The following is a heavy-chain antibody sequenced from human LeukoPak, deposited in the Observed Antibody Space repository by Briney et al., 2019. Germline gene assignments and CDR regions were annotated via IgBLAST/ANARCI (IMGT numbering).Heavy chain of an antibody. D-gene: IGHD3-22*01. CDR3: AKRGNYYESSGYYYFDY. J-gene: IGHJ4*02. CDR1: GFTFSSYS. V-gene: IGHV3-21*01. Sequence: GGSLRLSCAASGFTFSSYSMNWVRQAPGKGLEWVSSISSSSSYIYYADSVKGRFTISRDNSKNTLYLQTDSLRAEDTAVYYCAKRGNYYESSGYYYFDYWGQGTLVTVSS. CDR2: ISSSSSYI.